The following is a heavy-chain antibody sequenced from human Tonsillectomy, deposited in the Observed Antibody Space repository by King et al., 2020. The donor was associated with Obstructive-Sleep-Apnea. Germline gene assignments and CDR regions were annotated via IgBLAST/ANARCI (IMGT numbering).Heavy chain of an antibody. CDR1: GFSISSDYY. V-gene: IGHV4-38-2*02. CDR2: IYHSEIT. D-gene: IGHD6-13*01. J-gene: IGHJ6*02. CDR3: ARANSNTWNYYFYYGMDV. Sequence: VQLQESGPGLVKPSETLSLTCTVSGFSISSDYYLGWIRQPPGKGLEWIGSIYHSEITYYNPSLKSRVTISVDTSKNQFSLRLSSVTATDTAVYFCARANSNTWNYYFYYGMDVWGQGTTVTVSS.